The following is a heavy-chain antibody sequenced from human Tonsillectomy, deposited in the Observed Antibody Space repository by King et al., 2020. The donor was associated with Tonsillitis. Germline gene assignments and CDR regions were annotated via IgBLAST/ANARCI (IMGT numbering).Heavy chain of an antibody. Sequence: VQLVESGGGVVQPGGSLRLSCAASGFAFSSYGMHWVRQAPGKGLEWVAYIRYDGGNRRYGDSVMGRFTISRDNSKSTLHLQMNRLRTDDTAVYFCAKVSGGNMMDQNFHDCGQGTLVTVSS. CDR3: AKVSGGNMMDQNFHD. V-gene: IGHV3-30*02. CDR2: IRYDGGNR. J-gene: IGHJ4*02. D-gene: IGHD3-10*01. CDR1: GFAFSSYG.